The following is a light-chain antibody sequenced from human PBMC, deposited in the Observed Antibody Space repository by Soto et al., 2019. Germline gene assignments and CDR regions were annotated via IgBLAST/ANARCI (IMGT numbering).Light chain of an antibody. Sequence: ERVMTQSAAILSVSPGESVTLSCRASQSIYNKVAWYQQKPGQAPRLLIYGASTRATGISASFSGSGSGTEFTLTISSLQSEDFAVYYCQQYNNWPPITFGQGTRLEIK. CDR3: QQYNNWPPIT. V-gene: IGKV3-15*01. CDR2: GAS. J-gene: IGKJ5*01. CDR1: QSIYNK.